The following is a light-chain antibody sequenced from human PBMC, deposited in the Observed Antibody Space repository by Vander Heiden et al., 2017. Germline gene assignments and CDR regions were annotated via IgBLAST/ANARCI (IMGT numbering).Light chain of an antibody. J-gene: IGLJ1*01. CDR1: SSDVGDYNH. CDR3: SSHTTITTYV. V-gene: IGLV2-14*03. CDR2: GVS. Sequence: QSALTQPASVSGSPGQSITISCTGTSSDVGDYNHVSWYQQHPGKVPKLIIYGVSSRPSGVSNRFFGSKSGNTASLTISGLQAEDEADYYCSSHTTITTYVFGTGTKVTVL.